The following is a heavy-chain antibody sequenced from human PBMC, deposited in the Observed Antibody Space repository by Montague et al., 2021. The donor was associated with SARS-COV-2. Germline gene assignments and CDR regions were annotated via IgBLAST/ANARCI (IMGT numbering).Heavy chain of an antibody. CDR2: ISYDGSNK. J-gene: IGHJ5*02. Sequence: SLRLSCAASGFTFSSYAMHWVRQAPGKGLEWVAVISYDGSNKYYADSVKGRFTISRDNSKNTLYLQMNSLRAEDTAGYYCARDRRYYDSSVYPGVAYNWFDPWGQGTLVTVSS. D-gene: IGHD3-22*01. CDR3: ARDRRYYDSSVYPGVAYNWFDP. V-gene: IGHV3-30-3*01. CDR1: GFTFSSYA.